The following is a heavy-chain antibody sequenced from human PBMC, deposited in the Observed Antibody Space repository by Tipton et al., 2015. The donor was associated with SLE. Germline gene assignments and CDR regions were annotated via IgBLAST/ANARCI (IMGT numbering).Heavy chain of an antibody. D-gene: IGHD1-14*01. CDR3: ARDQSATVGAFDL. CDR2: IYTSGST. Sequence: LRLSCTVSGDSISSGLYYWSWIRQPAGKGLEWIGRIYTSGSTNYHTSLRSRVTVSLDTSKNQISLNLTSVTAADTALYFCARDQSATVGAFDLWGQGTMVTVSS. CDR1: GDSISSGLYY. J-gene: IGHJ3*01. V-gene: IGHV4-61*02.